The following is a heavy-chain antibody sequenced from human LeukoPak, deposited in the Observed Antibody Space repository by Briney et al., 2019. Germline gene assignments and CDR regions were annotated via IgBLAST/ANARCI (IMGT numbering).Heavy chain of an antibody. CDR2: TYYSGST. CDR3: ARFRTVVNAFDI. CDR1: GGSISSYY. Sequence: SETLSLTCTVSGGSISSYYWNWIRQPPGKGLEWIGHTYYSGSTNYNPSLKSRVTISVDTSKNQFSLKLSSVAAADTAVYYCARFRTVVNAFDIWGQGTMVTVSS. V-gene: IGHV4-59*01. J-gene: IGHJ3*02. D-gene: IGHD4-23*01.